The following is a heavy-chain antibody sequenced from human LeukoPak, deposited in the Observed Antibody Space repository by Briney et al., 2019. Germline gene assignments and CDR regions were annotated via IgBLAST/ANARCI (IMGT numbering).Heavy chain of an antibody. CDR2: IHPNSGGE. CDR1: GYTFTGYY. CDR3: ARPYSTSFYAVDY. J-gene: IGHJ4*02. D-gene: IGHD6-13*01. Sequence: ASVKVSCKASGYTFTGYYIHSVRHAPGQGLEWMGRIHPNSGGENYAQKFQARVTMTRHTSVSTACMELSRLRSDDTAVYYCARPYSTSFYAVDYWGQGTLVTVSS. V-gene: IGHV1-2*06.